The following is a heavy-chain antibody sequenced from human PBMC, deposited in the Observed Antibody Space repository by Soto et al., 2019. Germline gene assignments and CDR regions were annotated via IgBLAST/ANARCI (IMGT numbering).Heavy chain of an antibody. Sequence: SQKLSLTRSVSGSSLSSSNRLGRIRQPPGKGLEWIGYIYYSGTTYYNPSPKSRVTMSVDTSKNQFSLKLSSVTAADTAVYYCVRPMVVSQKWFDSWGQGTLVTVS. J-gene: IGHJ5*01. CDR1: GSSLSSSNR. V-gene: IGHV4-28*01. D-gene: IGHD2-21*01. CDR2: IYYSGTT. CDR3: VRPMVVSQKWFDS.